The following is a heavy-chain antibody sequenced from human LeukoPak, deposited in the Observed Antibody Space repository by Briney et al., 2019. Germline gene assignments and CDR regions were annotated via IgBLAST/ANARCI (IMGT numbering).Heavy chain of an antibody. J-gene: IGHJ5*02. CDR1: GFTFSSYA. D-gene: IGHD1-1*01. CDR3: ARGGHPVGTRTNWFDP. CDR2: ISYDGSNK. V-gene: IGHV3-30*04. Sequence: PGGSLRLSCAASGFTFSSYAMHWVRQAPGKGLEWVAVISYDGSNKYYADSVKGRFTISRDNSKNTLYLQMNRLRAEDPAVYYCARGGHPVGTRTNWFDPWGQGTLVTVSS.